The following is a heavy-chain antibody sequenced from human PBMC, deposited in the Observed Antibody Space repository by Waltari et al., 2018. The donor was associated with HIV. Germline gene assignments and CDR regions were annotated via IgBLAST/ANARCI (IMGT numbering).Heavy chain of an antibody. J-gene: IGHJ4*02. CDR3: AGFLEWSTPLDYFDY. CDR1: GFTFRSSA. CDR2: ISGRGGST. Sequence: EVQLLESGGGLVQPGGSLRLSCAASGFTFRSSAMSWVRQAPGKGLEWVSAISGRGGSTHYADSVKGRFTISRDNSKSTLYLQMNSLRAEDTAVYYCAGFLEWSTPLDYFDYWGQGTLVTVSS. D-gene: IGHD3-3*01. V-gene: IGHV3-23*01.